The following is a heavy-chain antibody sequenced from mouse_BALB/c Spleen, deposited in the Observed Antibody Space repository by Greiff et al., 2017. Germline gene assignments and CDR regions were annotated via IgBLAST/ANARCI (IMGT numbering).Heavy chain of an antibody. CDR3: ASAYYRYYFDY. CDR2: ISSGGSYT. CDR1: GFTFSSYA. Sequence: EVQRVESGGGLVKPGGSLKLSCAASGFTFSSYAMSWVRQTPEKRLEWVATISSGGSYTYYPDSVKGRFTISRDNAKNTLYLQMSSLRSEDTAMYYCASAYYRYYFDYWGQGTTLTVSS. D-gene: IGHD2-14*01. V-gene: IGHV5-9-3*01. J-gene: IGHJ2*01.